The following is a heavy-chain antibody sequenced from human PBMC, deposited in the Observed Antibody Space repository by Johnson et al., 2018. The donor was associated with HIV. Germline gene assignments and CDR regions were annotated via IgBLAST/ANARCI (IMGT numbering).Heavy chain of an antibody. J-gene: IGHJ3*02. CDR3: ARAFLSHYYDSSGPVDI. D-gene: IGHD3-22*01. Sequence: VQLVESGGGVVRPGGSLRLSCTASGFMFDDYGMNWVRQAPGKGLEWVSGINWNGGSTGYADSVKGRFTISRDNAKNSLYLQMKSLRAEDTALYYCARAFLSHYYDSSGPVDIWGQGTMVTVSS. V-gene: IGHV3-20*04. CDR2: INWNGGST. CDR1: GFMFDDYG.